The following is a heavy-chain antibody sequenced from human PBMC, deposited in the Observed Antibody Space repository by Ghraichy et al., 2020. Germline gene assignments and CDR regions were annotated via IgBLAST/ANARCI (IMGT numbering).Heavy chain of an antibody. J-gene: IGHJ5*02. Sequence: SETLSLTCAVYGGSFSGYYWSWIRQPPGKGLEWIGEINHSGSTNYNPSLKSRVTISVDTSKNQFSLKLSSVTAADTAVYYCARGVVVVPAATTTYNAGSWFDPWGQGTLVTVSS. CDR2: INHSGST. V-gene: IGHV4-34*01. CDR3: ARGVVVVPAATTTYNAGSWFDP. CDR1: GGSFSGYY. D-gene: IGHD2-2*01.